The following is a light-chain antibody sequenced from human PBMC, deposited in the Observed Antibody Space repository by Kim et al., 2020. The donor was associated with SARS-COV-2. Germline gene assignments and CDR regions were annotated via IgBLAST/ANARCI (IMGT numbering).Light chain of an antibody. J-gene: IGKJ5*01. Sequence: DIVMTQSPLSLPVTPGEPASISCRSSQCLLHSNGYNYLDWYLQKPGQSPQLLIYLGSNRASGVPDRFSGSGSGTDFTLKISRVEAEDVGVYYCMQALQTAITFGQGTRLEIK. CDR1: QCLLHSNGYNY. CDR2: LGS. V-gene: IGKV2-28*01. CDR3: MQALQTAIT.